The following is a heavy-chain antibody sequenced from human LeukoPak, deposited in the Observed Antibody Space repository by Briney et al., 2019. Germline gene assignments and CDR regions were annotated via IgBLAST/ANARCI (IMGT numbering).Heavy chain of an antibody. CDR1: GFTFSDYS. D-gene: IGHD4-17*01. CDR3: APNGDHMP. Sequence: TGGSLRLSCAAAGFTFSDYSLTWVRQAPGKGLEWVSEISTSGGSTYYADSVKGRFTISRDNSKNTLYLQMNSLRIEDTAEYCCAPNGDHMPWGQGTLVTVSS. J-gene: IGHJ5*02. CDR2: ISTSGGST. V-gene: IGHV3-23*01.